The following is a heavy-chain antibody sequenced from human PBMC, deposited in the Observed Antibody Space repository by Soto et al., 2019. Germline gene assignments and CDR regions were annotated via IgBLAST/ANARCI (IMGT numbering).Heavy chain of an antibody. V-gene: IGHV3-30-3*01. D-gene: IGHD6-13*01. Sequence: GGSLRLSCAASGFTFSSYAMHWVRQAPGKGLEWVAVISYDGSNKYYADSVKGRFTISRDNSKNTLYLQMNSLRVEDTAVYYCARAFPYSSSWYLTPGWDYYYGMDVWGQGTTVTVSS. CDR3: ARAFPYSSSWYLTPGWDYYYGMDV. CDR2: ISYDGSNK. J-gene: IGHJ6*02. CDR1: GFTFSSYA.